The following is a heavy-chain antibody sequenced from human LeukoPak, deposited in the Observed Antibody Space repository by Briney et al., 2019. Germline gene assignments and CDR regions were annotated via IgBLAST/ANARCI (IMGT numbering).Heavy chain of an antibody. Sequence: GGSLRLSCAASGFTFSDYYMSWIRQAPGKGLEWVSYIGSSGSTIYYADSVKGRFTISRDNAKNSLYLQMNSLRAEDTAVYYCARDDLSANPDYWGQGTLVTVSS. CDR3: ARDDLSANPDY. CDR1: GFTFSDYY. V-gene: IGHV3-11*04. D-gene: IGHD4/OR15-4a*01. CDR2: IGSSGSTI. J-gene: IGHJ4*02.